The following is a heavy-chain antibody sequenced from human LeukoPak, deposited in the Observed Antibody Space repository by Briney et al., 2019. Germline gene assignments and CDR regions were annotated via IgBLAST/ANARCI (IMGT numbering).Heavy chain of an antibody. Sequence: ASVKVSCKASGYTFTSYGISWVRQAPGQGLEWMGWISAYNGNTNYAQKLQGRVTITTDTSTSTAYMELRSLRSDDTAVYYCARDFIDLVGLYYFDYWGQGTLVTVSS. D-gene: IGHD2-15*01. CDR1: GYTFTSYG. CDR2: ISAYNGNT. J-gene: IGHJ4*02. CDR3: ARDFIDLVGLYYFDY. V-gene: IGHV1-18*01.